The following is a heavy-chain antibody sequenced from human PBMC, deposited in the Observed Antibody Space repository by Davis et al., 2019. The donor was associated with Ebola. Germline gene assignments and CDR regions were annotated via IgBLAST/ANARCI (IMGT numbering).Heavy chain of an antibody. Sequence: GESLKISCAASGFTFRNYAMHWVRQAPGKGLEWVAVVPHSERERFYADSVKGRFTISRDNSENTLYLQMSSLTVDDTAVYYCVRAVFHEVLDYWGQGTPVTVSS. J-gene: IGHJ4*02. CDR2: VPHSERER. D-gene: IGHD3-3*01. CDR3: VRAVFHEVLDY. CDR1: GFTFRNYA. V-gene: IGHV3-30*04.